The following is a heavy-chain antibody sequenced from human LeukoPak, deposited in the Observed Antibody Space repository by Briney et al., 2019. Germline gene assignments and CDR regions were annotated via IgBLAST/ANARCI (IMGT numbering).Heavy chain of an antibody. CDR1: GFTFSSYA. CDR2: ISYDGNNK. J-gene: IGHJ4*02. D-gene: IGHD3-3*01. CDR3: APAPTYYDFWSGYYDY. Sequence: GSLRLSCAASGFTFSSYAMHWVRQAPGKGLEWVAVISYDGNNKYYADSVKGRFTISRDNSKNTLYLQMNSLRAEDTAVYYCAPAPTYYDFWSGYYDYWGQGTLVTVSS. V-gene: IGHV3-30-3*01.